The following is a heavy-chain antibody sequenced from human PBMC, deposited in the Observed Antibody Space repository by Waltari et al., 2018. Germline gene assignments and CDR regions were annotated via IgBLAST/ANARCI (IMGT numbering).Heavy chain of an antibody. Sequence: QVQLVQSGADVKKPGASVKVSCKASGYQFVSYGISWVRQAPGQGLEWMGWISPYNGNTISAQNVQGRVFMTADTSTDTAYMELTSLRSDDTAVYYCARDRLRWLHSGSDQWGQGTLVTVSS. CDR3: ARDRLRWLHSGSDQ. V-gene: IGHV1-18*04. CDR2: ISPYNGNT. J-gene: IGHJ4*02. CDR1: GYQFVSYG. D-gene: IGHD5-12*01.